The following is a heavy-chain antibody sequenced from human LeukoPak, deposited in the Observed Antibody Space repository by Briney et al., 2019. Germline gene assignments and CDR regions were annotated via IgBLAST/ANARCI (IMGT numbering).Heavy chain of an antibody. V-gene: IGHV3-7*01. CDR2: IKQDGSEK. CDR1: GFTFSSYW. J-gene: IGHJ4*02. D-gene: IGHD3-22*01. CDR3: ARVETYYYDSSGYHFDY. Sequence: PGGSLRLSCAASGFTFSSYWMSWVRQAPGKGLEWVANIKQDGSEKYYVDSVKGRFTISRDNAKNSLYLQMNSLRAEDTAVYYCARVETYYYDSSGYHFDYWDQGTLVTVSS.